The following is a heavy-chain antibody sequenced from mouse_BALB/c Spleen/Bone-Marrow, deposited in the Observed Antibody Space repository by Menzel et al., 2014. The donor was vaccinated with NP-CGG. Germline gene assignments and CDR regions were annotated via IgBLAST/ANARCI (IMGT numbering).Heavy chain of an antibody. V-gene: IGHV1-80*01. Sequence: QVQLKESGAELVRPGSSVKISCKASGYAFSSYWMNWVKPRPGQGLEWIGQIYPGDGDTNYSGKFKGKATLTADESSSTAYMQLSSLTSEDSAVYFCAFGNYDFDYWGQGTTLTVSS. CDR2: IYPGDGDT. D-gene: IGHD2-1*01. CDR3: AFGNYDFDY. J-gene: IGHJ2*01. CDR1: GYAFSSYW.